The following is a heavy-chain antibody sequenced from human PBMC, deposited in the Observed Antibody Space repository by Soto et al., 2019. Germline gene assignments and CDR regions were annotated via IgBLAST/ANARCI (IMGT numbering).Heavy chain of an antibody. CDR2: ISGSGGST. D-gene: IGHD6-13*01. CDR3: AKENGYSSSWFEFDY. J-gene: IGHJ4*02. Sequence: EVPLLESGGGLVQPGGSLRLSCAASGFTFSSYAMSWVRQAPGKGLEWVSAISGSGGSTYYADSVKGRFTISRDNSKHTLYLQMNSLRAEDTAVYYCAKENGYSSSWFEFDYWGQGTLVTVSS. CDR1: GFTFSSYA. V-gene: IGHV3-23*01.